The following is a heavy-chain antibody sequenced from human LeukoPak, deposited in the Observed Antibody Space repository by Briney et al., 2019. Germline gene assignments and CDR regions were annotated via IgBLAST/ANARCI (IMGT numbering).Heavy chain of an antibody. V-gene: IGHV4-34*01. Sequence: SETLSLTCAVYGGSFSGYYWSWIRQPPGKGLEWIGEINHSGSTNYNPSLKSRVTISVDTSKNQFSLKLSSVTAADTAVYYCARDGVDTMDFDYWGQGTLVTVSS. CDR1: GGSFSGYY. J-gene: IGHJ4*02. D-gene: IGHD3-3*01. CDR3: ARDGVDTMDFDY. CDR2: INHSGST.